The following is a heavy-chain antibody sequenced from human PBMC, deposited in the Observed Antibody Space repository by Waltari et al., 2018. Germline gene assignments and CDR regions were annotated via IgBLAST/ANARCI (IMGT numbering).Heavy chain of an antibody. D-gene: IGHD2-2*02. J-gene: IGHJ6*03. CDR1: GGTFSRYA. V-gene: IGHV1-69*12. CDR2: LSLIIRCT. Sequence: QVQLVQSGAEVKKPGSSVKVSCKASGGTFSRYAMSWVRQAPGQGLEWMGELSLIIRCTAEEQKCQARGSVTGDESRTTAYVGLSSLRSGETAVYYCTGQVGSQAISLEDYFYYYYMDVGGKGTTVTVSS. CDR3: TGQVGSQAISLEDYFYYYYMDV.